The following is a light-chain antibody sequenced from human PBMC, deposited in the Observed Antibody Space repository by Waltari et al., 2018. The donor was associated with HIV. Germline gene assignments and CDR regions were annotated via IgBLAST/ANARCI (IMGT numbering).Light chain of an antibody. CDR1: RSNIGSHS. Sequence: QSVLTQPPSASGTPGQSVSISCSGSRSNIGSHSVYWYQHLPGTTPNVVIYRSDQRPSGVPDRFSGSNSGTSASLAISGLRSEDEAHYYCASWDDNLSGWVFGGGTKLTVL. J-gene: IGLJ3*02. V-gene: IGLV1-47*01. CDR3: ASWDDNLSGWV. CDR2: RSD.